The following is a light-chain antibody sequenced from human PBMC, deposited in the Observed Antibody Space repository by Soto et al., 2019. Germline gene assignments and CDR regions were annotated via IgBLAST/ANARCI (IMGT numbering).Light chain of an antibody. V-gene: IGKV3-11*01. CDR3: QHRSNWPGT. CDR1: QSVFNY. CDR2: DAS. Sequence: EIVLTQSRGPLSLSPGERATLYCRASQSVFNYLAWYQQKPGQAPRLLIYDASDRATGIPARFTGSGSGTDFTLTISSLEPEDSAVYYCQHRSNWPGTFGQGTKV. J-gene: IGKJ1*01.